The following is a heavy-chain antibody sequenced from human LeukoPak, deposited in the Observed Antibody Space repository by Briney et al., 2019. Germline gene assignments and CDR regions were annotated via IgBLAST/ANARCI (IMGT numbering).Heavy chain of an antibody. CDR2: ISDSADRT. Sequence: GGSLRLSCAASGFTFSCCGMTWVRQAPGKGLEWVSNISDSADRTFYAESVRGRFTMSRDNSKNTLYLQMNTLRAEDTAVYYCVKDSSYFASWGHGALVTVPS. J-gene: IGHJ4*01. V-gene: IGHV3-23*01. CDR3: VKDSSYFAS. CDR1: GFTFSCCG.